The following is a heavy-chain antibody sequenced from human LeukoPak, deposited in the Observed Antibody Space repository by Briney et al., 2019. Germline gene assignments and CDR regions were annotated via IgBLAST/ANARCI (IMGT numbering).Heavy chain of an antibody. CDR3: AKGSGFGDQYHYYAIDV. CDR1: GFTFSNYG. D-gene: IGHD3-10*01. Sequence: HPGGSLRLSCAASGFTFSNYGMHWVRQAPGKGLEWVAFIRSDESNKYYADSVKGRFTISRDDSKGTLYLQMNSLRAEDTAVYYCAKGSGFGDQYHYYAIDVWGQGTTVTVSS. V-gene: IGHV3-30*02. CDR2: IRSDESNK. J-gene: IGHJ6*02.